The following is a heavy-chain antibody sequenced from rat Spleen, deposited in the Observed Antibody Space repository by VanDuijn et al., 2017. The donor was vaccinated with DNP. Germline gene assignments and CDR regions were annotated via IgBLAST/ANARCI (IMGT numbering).Heavy chain of an antibody. Sequence: EVQLQESGSGLVKPSQSLSLTCSVTGSSITSNYWAWIRKFPGNKMEWIGYINYSGSTGYNPSIKSRTSITRDTSKNQFFLQFNSLTTEDTATYYCARGVSSYYGYNSYWYFDFWGPGSMVTVSS. CDR2: INYSGST. CDR1: GSSITSNY. J-gene: IGHJ1*01. CDR3: ARGVSSYYGYNSYWYFDF. D-gene: IGHD1-7*01. V-gene: IGHV3-1*01.